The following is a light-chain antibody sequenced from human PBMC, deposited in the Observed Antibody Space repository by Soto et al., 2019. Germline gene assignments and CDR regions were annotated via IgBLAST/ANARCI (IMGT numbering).Light chain of an antibody. CDR2: GAS. V-gene: IGKV3-15*01. CDR3: QQYNNWPRT. J-gene: IGKJ1*01. Sequence: EIVMTQSQATLSVSPGERATLSCRASQSVSSNLAWYQQKPGQAPRLLIYGASTRATGIPARFSGSGSGTEFTLTISSLQSEDFAVYYCQQYNNWPRTFGQGTMV. CDR1: QSVSSN.